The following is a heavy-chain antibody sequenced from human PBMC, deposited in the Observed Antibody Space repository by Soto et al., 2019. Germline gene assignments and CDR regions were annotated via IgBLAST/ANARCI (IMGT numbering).Heavy chain of an antibody. V-gene: IGHV2-5*02. Sequence: QITLKESGPTLVAPTQTLTLTCTLSGFSISTSGVGVGWIRQPPGKALEWIAVIYWDDDKRYSPSLRNRLTVSKDTSKNQVALAVTNMDPVDTATYYCAHRQIHSGNWDCGDLDYWGPGTLVTVSA. CDR3: AHRQIHSGNWDCGDLDY. J-gene: IGHJ4*02. D-gene: IGHD1-7*01. CDR1: GFSISTSGVG. CDR2: IYWDDDK.